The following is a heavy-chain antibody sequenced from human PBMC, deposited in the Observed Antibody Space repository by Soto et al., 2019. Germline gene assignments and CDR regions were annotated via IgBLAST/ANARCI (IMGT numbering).Heavy chain of an antibody. CDR3: APMGV. CDR2: ISGSDNST. Sequence: TGGSLRLSCAASGFTFSSSAMSWVRQAPGKGLEWVSAISGSDNSTYYADSVKGRFTISRDNSKNTLYLQMSSLRADDTAVYYCAPMGVWGQGTTVTVSS. V-gene: IGHV3-23*01. CDR1: GFTFSSSA. J-gene: IGHJ6*02.